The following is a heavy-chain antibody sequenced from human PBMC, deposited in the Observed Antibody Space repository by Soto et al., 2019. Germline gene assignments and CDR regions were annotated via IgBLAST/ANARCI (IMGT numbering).Heavy chain of an antibody. CDR3: AKGLGSYIHDYYGMDV. V-gene: IGHV3-23*01. CDR1: GFTFSSYA. CDR2: ISGSGGST. D-gene: IGHD3-10*01. J-gene: IGHJ6*02. Sequence: PGGSLRLSCAASGFTFSSYAMSWVRQAPGKGLEWVSAISGSGGSTYYADSVKGRFTISRDNSKNTLYLQMNSLRAEDTAVYYCAKGLGSYIHDYYGMDVWGQGTTVTVSS.